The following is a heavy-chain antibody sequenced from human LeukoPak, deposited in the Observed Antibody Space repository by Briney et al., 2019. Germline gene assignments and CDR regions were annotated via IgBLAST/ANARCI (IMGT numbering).Heavy chain of an antibody. CDR1: GGSISSYY. J-gene: IGHJ4*02. CDR3: ARVGYYDSSGYYSGLFDY. Sequence: SETLSLTCTVSGGSISSYYWSWIRQPQGRGLNGLGITYYSGSTNNNPSLKSRVTISVDTSKNQFSLKLSSVTAADTAVYYCARVGYYDSSGYYSGLFDYWGQGTLVTVSS. D-gene: IGHD3-22*01. V-gene: IGHV4-59*01. CDR2: TYYSGST.